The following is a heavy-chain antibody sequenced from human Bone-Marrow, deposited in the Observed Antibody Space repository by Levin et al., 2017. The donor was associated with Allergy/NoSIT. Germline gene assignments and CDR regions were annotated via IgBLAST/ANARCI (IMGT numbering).Heavy chain of an antibody. J-gene: IGHJ5*02. V-gene: IGHV1-69*06. CDR2: IIPIFATP. D-gene: IGHD6-19*01. Sequence: SVKVSCKASGGTFSNYAISWVRQAPGQGLEWMGVIIPIFATPHYAQKFQGRITITADTSTSTAYMELGSLRSEDTAVYFCARERVSVARGWFDPWGQGTLVTVSS. CDR1: GGTFSNYA. CDR3: ARERVSVARGWFDP.